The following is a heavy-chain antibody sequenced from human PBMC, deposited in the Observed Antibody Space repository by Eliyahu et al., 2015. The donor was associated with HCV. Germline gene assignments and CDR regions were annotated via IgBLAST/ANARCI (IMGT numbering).Heavy chain of an antibody. V-gene: IGHV4-59*12. Sequence: QVQLQESGPGLVKPSETLSLTCXVSXXSXXSYYWSWIRXPPGKGLEWIGYXYYXGSTNYNPSLKSRVTISVDTSKNQFSLKLSSVTAADTAVYYCARGEQQLVDYYYYGMDVWGQGTTVTVSS. CDR2: XYYXGST. CDR1: XXSXXSYY. D-gene: IGHD6-13*01. CDR3: ARGEQQLVDYYYYGMDV. J-gene: IGHJ6*02.